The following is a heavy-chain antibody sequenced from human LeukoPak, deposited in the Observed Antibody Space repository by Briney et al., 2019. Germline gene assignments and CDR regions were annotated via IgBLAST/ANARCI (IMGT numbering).Heavy chain of an antibody. J-gene: IGHJ6*03. Sequence: ASETLSLTCTVSGGSISSYYWSWIRQPPGKGLEWIGYIYYSGSTNYNPSLKSRVTISVDTSKNQFSLKLSSVTAADTAVYYCASIPAAISDYYYYMDVWGKGTTVTVSS. CDR2: IYYSGST. CDR1: GGSISSYY. V-gene: IGHV4-59*12. D-gene: IGHD2-2*01. CDR3: ASIPAAISDYYYYMDV.